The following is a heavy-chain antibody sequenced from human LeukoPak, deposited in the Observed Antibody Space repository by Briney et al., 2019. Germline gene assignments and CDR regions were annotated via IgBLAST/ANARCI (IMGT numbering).Heavy chain of an antibody. D-gene: IGHD2-8*02. CDR2: MYYSGST. CDR1: GGSTSNNNYY. Sequence: TSGTLSLTCPSAGGSTSNNNYYWGWIRQPPGKGLEWIGSMYYSGSTYYNPSLRSRVTLLLDTSKNEFSLQLRSVTSADTAVYFCARGVRSLFVVSTFDSWGQGILVTVSS. J-gene: IGHJ4*02. CDR3: ARGVRSLFVVSTFDS. V-gene: IGHV4-39*07.